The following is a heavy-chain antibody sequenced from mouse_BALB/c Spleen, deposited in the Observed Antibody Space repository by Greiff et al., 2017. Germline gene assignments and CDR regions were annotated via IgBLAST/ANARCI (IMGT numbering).Heavy chain of an antibody. D-gene: IGHD2-14*01. Sequence: EVKLMESGGGLVKPGGSLKLSCAASGFTFSSYAMSWVRQTPGKRLEWVASISSGGSTYYPDSVMGRFTIFRDNARNILYLQMSSLRSEDTVMYYCARGYYKYKGLAYWGQGTLVTVSA. CDR1: GFTFSSYA. CDR3: ARGYYKYKGLAY. CDR2: ISSGGST. V-gene: IGHV5-6-5*01. J-gene: IGHJ3*01.